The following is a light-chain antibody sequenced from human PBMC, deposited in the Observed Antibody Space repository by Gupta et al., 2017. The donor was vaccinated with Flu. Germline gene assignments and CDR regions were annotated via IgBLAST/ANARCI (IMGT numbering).Light chain of an antibody. Sequence: SFVLTQPPSASVATGQTATISCGGDNIGSKSAHWYQQKPGQAPVLVVYDNRDRPSRIPERFSGSNSGNTATLSISRVEAGDEADYYCQVWYSSSGDQVFGGGTTLTVL. V-gene: IGLV3-21*02. CDR2: DNR. J-gene: IGLJ3*02. CDR1: NIGSKS. CDR3: QVWYSSSGDQV.